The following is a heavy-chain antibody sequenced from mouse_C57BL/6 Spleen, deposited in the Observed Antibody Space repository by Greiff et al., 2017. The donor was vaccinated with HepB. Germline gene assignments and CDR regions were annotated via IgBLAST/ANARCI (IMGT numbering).Heavy chain of an antibody. CDR2: ISDGGSYT. CDR3: AREGFAY. V-gene: IGHV5-4*01. CDR1: GFTFSSYA. J-gene: IGHJ3*01. Sequence: EVQGVESGGGLVKPGGSLKLSCAASGFTFSSYAISWVRQTPEKRLEWVATISDGGSYTYYPDNVKGRFTISRDNAKNNLYLQMSHLKSEDTAMYYCAREGFAYWGQGTLVTVSA.